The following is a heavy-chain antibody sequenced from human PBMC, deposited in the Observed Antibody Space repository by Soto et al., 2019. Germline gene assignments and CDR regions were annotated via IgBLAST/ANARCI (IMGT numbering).Heavy chain of an antibody. V-gene: IGHV1-24*01. CDR2: FDPEDGET. CDR1: GYTLTELS. D-gene: IGHD6-6*01. CDR3: ATDYKERLVPSYYYGMDV. Sequence: ASVKVSFKGSGYTLTELSMHWVRQAPGKGLEWMGGFDPEDGETIYAQKFQGRVTMTEDTSTDTAYMELSSLRSEDTAVYYCATDYKERLVPSYYYGMDVWGQGTTVTVSS. J-gene: IGHJ6*02.